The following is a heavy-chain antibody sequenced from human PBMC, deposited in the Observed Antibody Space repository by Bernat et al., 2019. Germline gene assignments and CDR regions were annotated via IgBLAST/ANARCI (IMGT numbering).Heavy chain of an antibody. Sequence: EVQLVESGGDLVQPGGSLRLSCAASEFTFSMYWMTWVRRAPGKGLEWVAKIKESGSEKNYVDSVKGRFTISRDNAKNSLFLQMSGLRGEDTAVYYCGGSLMGFVALDYWGQGTLVTVSS. CDR1: EFTFSMYW. V-gene: IGHV3-7*04. D-gene: IGHD1-26*01. CDR2: IKESGSEK. CDR3: GGSLMGFVALDY. J-gene: IGHJ4*02.